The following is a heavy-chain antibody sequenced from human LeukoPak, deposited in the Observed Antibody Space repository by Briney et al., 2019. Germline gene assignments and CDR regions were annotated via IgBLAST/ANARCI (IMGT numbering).Heavy chain of an antibody. V-gene: IGHV1-18*01. Sequence: ASVKVSCKASGYTFTSYAINWVRQAPGQRLEWMGWIGAYHGSTKYAQKVQDRVTMTVDTSTATAYMELRGLRSDDTAVYYCASVAAAGHYYYNSMDVWGQGTTVTVSS. CDR3: ASVAAAGHYYYNSMDV. CDR1: GYTFTSYA. CDR2: IGAYHGST. J-gene: IGHJ6*02. D-gene: IGHD6-13*01.